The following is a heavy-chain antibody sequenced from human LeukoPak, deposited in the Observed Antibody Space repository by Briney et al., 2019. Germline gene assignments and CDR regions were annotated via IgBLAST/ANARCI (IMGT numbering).Heavy chain of an antibody. CDR2: INPSDGRT. J-gene: IGHJ4*02. V-gene: IGHV1-46*01. Sequence: ASVKVSCKASGYTFTNYYMHWVRQAPGQGLEWMGIINPSDGRTSYGQKFQGRVTMTRDTSTSTVYMELSSLRSEDTAVYYCAREIGPRQLHLWASAFDYWGQGTLVTVSS. D-gene: IGHD5-18*01. CDR3: AREIGPRQLHLWASAFDY. CDR1: GYTFTNYY.